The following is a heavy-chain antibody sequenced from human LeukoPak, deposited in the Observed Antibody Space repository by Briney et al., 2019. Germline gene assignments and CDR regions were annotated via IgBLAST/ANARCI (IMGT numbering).Heavy chain of an antibody. CDR3: ATDLWSSADGMDV. D-gene: IGHD3-3*01. CDR1: GFTVSSNY. V-gene: IGHV3-53*01. CDR2: IYSGGST. J-gene: IGHJ6*02. Sequence: GGSLRLSCAASGFTVSSNYMSWVRQAPGKGLEWVSVIYSGGSTYYADSAKGRFTISRDNSKNTLYLQMNSLRAEDTAVYYCATDLWSSADGMDVWGQGTTVTVSS.